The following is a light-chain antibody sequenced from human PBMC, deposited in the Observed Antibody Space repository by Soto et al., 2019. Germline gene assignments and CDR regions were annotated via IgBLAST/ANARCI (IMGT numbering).Light chain of an antibody. V-gene: IGLV1-44*01. Sequence: QSVLTQPPSASXTPGQRVTISCSGSSSNIGSNTVNWYQQLPGTAPKLLIYSNNQRPSGVPDRFSGSKSGTSASLAISGLQSEDEADYYCAPWDDSLNGGVFGGGTKLTVL. J-gene: IGLJ3*02. CDR3: APWDDSLNGGV. CDR2: SNN. CDR1: SSNIGSNT.